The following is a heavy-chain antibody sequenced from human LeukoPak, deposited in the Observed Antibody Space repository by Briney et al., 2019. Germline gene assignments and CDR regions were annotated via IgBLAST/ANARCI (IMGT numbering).Heavy chain of an antibody. Sequence: GGSLRLSCAASGFTFSSYAMSWVRQAPGKGLEWVSAISGSGGSTYHADSVKGRFTISRDNSKNTLYLQMNSLRAEDTAVYYCAKGGYYYDSSGYYYGYWGQGTLVTVSS. CDR1: GFTFSSYA. D-gene: IGHD3-22*01. CDR2: ISGSGGST. V-gene: IGHV3-23*01. CDR3: AKGGYYYDSSGYYYGY. J-gene: IGHJ4*02.